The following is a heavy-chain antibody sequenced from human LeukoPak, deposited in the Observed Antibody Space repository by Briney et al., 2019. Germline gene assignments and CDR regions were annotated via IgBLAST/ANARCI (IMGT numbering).Heavy chain of an antibody. CDR1: GYTFTSYY. CDR3: ARSARGSTYYDFWSGYGHFDY. CDR2: INPSGGST. V-gene: IGHV1-46*01. Sequence: ASVKVSCKASGYTFTSYYMHWVRQAPGQGLEWMGIINPSGGSTSYAQKFQGRVTMTRDTSTSTVYMELSSLGSEDTAVYYCARSARGSTYYDFWSGYGHFDYWGQGTLVTVSS. J-gene: IGHJ4*02. D-gene: IGHD3-3*01.